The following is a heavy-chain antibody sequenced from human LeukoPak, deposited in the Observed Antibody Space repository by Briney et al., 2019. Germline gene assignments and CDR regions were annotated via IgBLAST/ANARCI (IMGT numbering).Heavy chain of an antibody. J-gene: IGHJ5*02. CDR3: ARVFRGAVTSNWFDP. Sequence: SETLSLTCTVSGGSINGYYWTWIRQPPGKGLEWIGYISDSGSTNYSPSLKSRVTMSVDSSNTQFSLRLNSVTAADTAVYYCARVFRGAVTSNWFDPWGQGKLVTVSS. D-gene: IGHD4-17*01. CDR2: ISDSGST. V-gene: IGHV4-59*01. CDR1: GGSINGYY.